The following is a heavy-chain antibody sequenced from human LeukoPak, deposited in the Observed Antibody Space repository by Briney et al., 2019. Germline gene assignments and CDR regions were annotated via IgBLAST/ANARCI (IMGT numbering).Heavy chain of an antibody. D-gene: IGHD3-3*02. CDR1: GFTPIHYW. Sequence: GGSLRLSCALSGFTPIHYWMTWVRQAPGKGLEWVANINQDGSETFYVDSVKGRFTISRDNAKNSVYLQMNSLRAEDTAFYYCARLGAGMHFFYLDLWGQGTLVTVSS. J-gene: IGHJ4*02. CDR2: INQDGSET. CDR3: ARLGAGMHFFYLDL. V-gene: IGHV3-7*01.